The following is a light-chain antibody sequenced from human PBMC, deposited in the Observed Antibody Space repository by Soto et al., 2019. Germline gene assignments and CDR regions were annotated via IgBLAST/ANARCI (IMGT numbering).Light chain of an antibody. CDR3: LQDYNYPWT. CDR1: QGIRND. V-gene: IGKV1-6*01. Sequence: AIQMTQSPSSLSASVGDRVTITCRASQGIRNDLGWYQQKPGKAPKLLIYVASSLQSGVPSRFSGSGSGTDFTLTISSPQPEDFANYYCLQDYNYPWTFGQGTKVEIK. CDR2: VAS. J-gene: IGKJ1*01.